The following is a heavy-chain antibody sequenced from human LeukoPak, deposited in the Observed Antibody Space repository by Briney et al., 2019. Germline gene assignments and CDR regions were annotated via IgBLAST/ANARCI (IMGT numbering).Heavy chain of an antibody. V-gene: IGHV4-59*01. D-gene: IGHD3-16*01. CDR3: ARGHYANPGY. CDR1: GGSISSYY. CDR2: VYDSESP. Sequence: SETLSLTCSVSGGSISSYYWSWIRQPPGKGLEWIGYVYDSESPNYNPSLKSRVTISVDTSKNQFPLKLSSVTAADTAVHYCARGHYANPGYWGQGTLVTVSS. J-gene: IGHJ4*02.